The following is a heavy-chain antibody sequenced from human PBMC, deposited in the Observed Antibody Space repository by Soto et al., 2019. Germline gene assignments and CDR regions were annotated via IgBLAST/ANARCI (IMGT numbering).Heavy chain of an antibody. CDR1: GFTFSSYA. Sequence: QVQLVESGGGVVXXXXSLRLSCAASGFTFSSYAMHWVRQAPGKGLEWVAVISYDGSNKYYADSVKGRFTISRDNSKKPLYQQMNSLRAEETAEYYCARDPELRYFDWLSGFYYGMDVWGQGTTVTVSS. V-gene: IGHV3-30-3*01. D-gene: IGHD3-9*01. J-gene: IGHJ6*02. CDR3: ARDPELRYFDWLSGFYYGMDV. CDR2: ISYDGSNK.